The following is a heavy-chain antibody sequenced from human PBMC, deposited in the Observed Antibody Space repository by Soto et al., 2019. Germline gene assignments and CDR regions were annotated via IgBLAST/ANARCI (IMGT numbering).Heavy chain of an antibody. Sequence: QVQLQESGPGLVKPSQTLSLTCTVSGGSISSGDYYWSWIRQPPGKGLVWIGYIYYRGSTYYNPYLKRLVTISVDTYKNQFSLKLSSVTAADTAVYYCARVRPGEQLGTYFDYWGQGTLVTVSA. D-gene: IGHD6-13*01. V-gene: IGHV4-30-4*01. CDR3: ARVRPGEQLGTYFDY. J-gene: IGHJ4*02. CDR2: IYYRGST. CDR1: GGSISSGDYY.